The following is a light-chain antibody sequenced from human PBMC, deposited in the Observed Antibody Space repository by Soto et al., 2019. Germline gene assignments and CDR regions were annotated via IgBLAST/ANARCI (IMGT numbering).Light chain of an antibody. CDR2: DVS. Sequence: DIQMTQSPSTLSASVGDRVTITCRASQTISTWSAWHQQKPGKAPNLLIYDVSSLESGVPSRFSGSGSGTDFTLTISSLQPDDFATYYCQHYNSYSWTFGQGTKVDIK. CDR1: QTISTW. CDR3: QHYNSYSWT. V-gene: IGKV1-5*01. J-gene: IGKJ1*01.